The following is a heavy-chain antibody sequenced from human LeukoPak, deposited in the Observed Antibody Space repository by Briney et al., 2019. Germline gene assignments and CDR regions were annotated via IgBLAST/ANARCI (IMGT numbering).Heavy chain of an antibody. CDR2: IYYSGST. D-gene: IGHD3-22*01. V-gene: IGHV4-59*01. Sequence: SETLSLTCTVSGGSISSYYWSWIRQPPGKGLEWIGYIYYSGSTNYNPSLMSRVTISVDTSKNQFSLKLSSVTAADTAVYYCARVSGYYDSRGYPYYFDYWGQGTLVTVSS. CDR1: GGSISSYY. J-gene: IGHJ4*02. CDR3: ARVSGYYDSRGYPYYFDY.